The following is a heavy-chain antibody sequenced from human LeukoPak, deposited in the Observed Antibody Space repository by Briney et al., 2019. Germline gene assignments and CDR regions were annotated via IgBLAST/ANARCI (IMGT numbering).Heavy chain of an antibody. CDR3: ARDLPISVATISFNYYYYGMDV. D-gene: IGHD5-12*01. J-gene: IGHJ6*02. CDR2: ISAYNGNT. V-gene: IGHV1-18*01. CDR1: GYTFTSYA. Sequence: APVKVSCKASGYTFTSYAISWVRQAPGQGLEWMGWISAYNGNTNYAQKLQGSVTMTTDTSTSTAYMELRSLRSDDTAVYYCARDLPISVATISFNYYYYGMDVWGQGTTVTVSS.